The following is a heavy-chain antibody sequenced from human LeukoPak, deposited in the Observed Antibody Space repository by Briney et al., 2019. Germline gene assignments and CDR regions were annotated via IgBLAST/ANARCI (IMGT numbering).Heavy chain of an antibody. CDR1: GFTFSSYS. J-gene: IGHJ4*02. CDR3: ARDPPPYYDILTGYYTPPGADY. Sequence: PGGSLRLSCAASGFTFSSYSMNWVRQAPGKGLEWVSSISSSSSYIYYADSVKGRFTISRDNAKNSLYLQMNSLRAEDTAVYYCARDPPPYYDILTGYYTPPGADYWGQGTLVTVSS. D-gene: IGHD3-9*01. CDR2: ISSSSSYI. V-gene: IGHV3-21*01.